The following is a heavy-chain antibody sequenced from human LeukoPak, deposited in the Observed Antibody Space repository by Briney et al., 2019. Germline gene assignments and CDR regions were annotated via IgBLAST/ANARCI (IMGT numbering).Heavy chain of an antibody. CDR3: AKGLYGDYKFVY. Sequence: HPGGSLRLSCAASEFTLSNFAMSWVRPAPGKGLEWVSTISGSGDNTYYADSVKGRFTISRDNAKKTLSLHMNTLRAEDTAVYYCAKGLYGDYKFVYWGQGTLVTVSS. J-gene: IGHJ4*02. CDR1: EFTLSNFA. D-gene: IGHD4-17*01. CDR2: ISGSGDNT. V-gene: IGHV3-23*01.